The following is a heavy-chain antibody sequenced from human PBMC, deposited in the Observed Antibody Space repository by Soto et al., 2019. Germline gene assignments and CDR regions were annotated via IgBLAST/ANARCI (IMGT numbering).Heavy chain of an antibody. CDR1: GYTFTKYG. CDR2: ISVYNGNT. J-gene: IGHJ6*02. D-gene: IGHD3-9*01. Sequence: QVQLVQSGAEVKKPGASVKVSCKASGYTFTKYGISWVRQAPGQGREWMGWISVYNGNTKYADNLQGRVTVTTDTSTTTAYMELRSLRSDDTAVYYCAREGTGMYYYYYGMDVWGQGTTVTVPS. V-gene: IGHV1-18*01. CDR3: AREGTGMYYYYYGMDV.